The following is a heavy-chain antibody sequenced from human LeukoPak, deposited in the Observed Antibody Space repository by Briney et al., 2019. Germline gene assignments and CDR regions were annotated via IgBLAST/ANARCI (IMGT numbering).Heavy chain of an antibody. Sequence: GSLRLSCAASGFTFSRYTMSWVREAPGXGXEWVSAVAYSGGTTYYADSVKGRFTISRDNSKNTVYLQMNSLRAEDTAVYYCARDSKPYYDILTGTYYYYYYGMDVWGQGTTVTVSS. V-gene: IGHV3-23*01. CDR3: ARDSKPYYDILTGTYYYYYYGMDV. CDR2: VAYSGGTT. J-gene: IGHJ6*02. D-gene: IGHD3-9*01. CDR1: GFTFSRYT.